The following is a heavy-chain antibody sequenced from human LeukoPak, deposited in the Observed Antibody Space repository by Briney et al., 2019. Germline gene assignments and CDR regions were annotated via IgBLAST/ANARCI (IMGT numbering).Heavy chain of an antibody. J-gene: IGHJ6*02. Sequence: GGSLRLSCAASGLTFSSYAMHWVRQAPGKGLEWVAVISYDGSNKYYADSVKGRFTISRDNSKNTLYLQMNSLRAEDTAVYYCARGYSSGWYSYYYGMDVWGQGTTVTVSS. D-gene: IGHD6-19*01. V-gene: IGHV3-30-3*01. CDR3: ARGYSSGWYSYYYGMDV. CDR2: ISYDGSNK. CDR1: GLTFSSYA.